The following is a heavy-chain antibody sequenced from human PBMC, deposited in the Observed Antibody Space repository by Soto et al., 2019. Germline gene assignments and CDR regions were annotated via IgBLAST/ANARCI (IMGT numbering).Heavy chain of an antibody. J-gene: IGHJ6*03. D-gene: IGHD5-12*01. V-gene: IGHV1-18*01. Sequence: GASVKVSCKASGYTFTSYGISWVRQAPGQGLEWMGWISAYNGNTNYAQKLQGRVTMTTDTSTSTAYMELRSLRSDDTAVHYCARNPDIVATMGLYYYYYMDVWGKGTTVTVSS. CDR3: ARNPDIVATMGLYYYYYMDV. CDR2: ISAYNGNT. CDR1: GYTFTSYG.